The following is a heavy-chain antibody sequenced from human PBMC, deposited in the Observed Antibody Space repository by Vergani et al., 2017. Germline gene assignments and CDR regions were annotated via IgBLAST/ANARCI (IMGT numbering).Heavy chain of an antibody. V-gene: IGHV1-8*01. CDR1: GYTFTSYD. Sequence: HVQLVQSGAEVKKPGASVKVSCKASGYTFTSYDINWVRQATGQGLEWMGGMNPNSGNTGYAQKFQGRITMTRDTSMSTAYMELSSIRSDDTAVYYCARVRTRERTTDDYRFDPWGQGTLVTVSS. CDR2: MNPNSGNT. D-gene: IGHD4-11*01. J-gene: IGHJ5*02. CDR3: ARVRTRERTTDDYRFDP.